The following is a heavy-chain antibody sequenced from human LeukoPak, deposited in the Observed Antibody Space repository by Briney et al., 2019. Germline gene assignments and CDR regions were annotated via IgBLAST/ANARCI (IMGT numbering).Heavy chain of an antibody. V-gene: IGHV4-34*01. CDR3: ARGVNSSSWFFDY. J-gene: IGHJ4*02. CDR2: INHSGST. Sequence: PSETLSLTCAVYGGSFSGYYWSWIRQPPGKGLEWIGEINHSGSTNYNPSLKSRVTISVDTSKNQFSLKLSSVTAADTAVYCCARGVNSSSWFFDYWGQGTLVTVSS. D-gene: IGHD6-13*01. CDR1: GGSFSGYY.